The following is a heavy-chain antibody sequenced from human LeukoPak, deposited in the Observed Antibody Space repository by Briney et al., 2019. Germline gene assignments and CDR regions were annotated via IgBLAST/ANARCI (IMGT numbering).Heavy chain of an antibody. J-gene: IGHJ6*03. D-gene: IGHD3-3*01. Sequence: GGSLRLSCAASGFTFSSHWMYWVRQAPGKGLVWVSHINSDGSSTTYADSVKGRFTISRDSAKNTLYLQMNSLRAEDTAVYYCARVDVGLEWLPRRIYYYYMDVWGKGTTVTVSS. CDR1: GFTFSSHW. CDR3: ARVDVGLEWLPRRIYYYYMDV. CDR2: INSDGSST. V-gene: IGHV3-74*01.